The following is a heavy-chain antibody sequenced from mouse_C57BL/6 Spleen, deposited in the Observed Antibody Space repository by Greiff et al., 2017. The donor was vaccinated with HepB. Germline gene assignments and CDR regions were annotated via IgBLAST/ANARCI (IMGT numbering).Heavy chain of an antibody. CDR3: ARGRSSYDDY. J-gene: IGHJ2*01. V-gene: IGHV1-66*01. CDR1: GYSFTSYY. CDR2: IYPGSGNT. D-gene: IGHD1-1*01. Sequence: VQLQQSGPELVKPGASVKISCKASGYSFTSYYIHWVKQRPGQGLEWIGWIYPGSGNTKYNEKFKGKATLTADTSSSTAYMQLSSLTSADSAVYYCARGRSSYDDYWGQGTTLTVAS.